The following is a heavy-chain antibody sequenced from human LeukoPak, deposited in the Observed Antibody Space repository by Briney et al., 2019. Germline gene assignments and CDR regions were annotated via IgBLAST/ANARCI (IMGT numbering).Heavy chain of an antibody. J-gene: IGHJ3*02. CDR1: GGTFISYA. V-gene: IGHV1-69*13. D-gene: IGHD3-22*01. Sequence: SVKVSCKASGGTFISYAISWVRQAPGQGLEWMGGIIPIFGTANYAQKFQGRVTITADESTSTAYMELSSLRSEDTAVYYCASTDYYDSRGPDAFDIWGQGTMVTVSS. CDR2: IIPIFGTA. CDR3: ASTDYYDSRGPDAFDI.